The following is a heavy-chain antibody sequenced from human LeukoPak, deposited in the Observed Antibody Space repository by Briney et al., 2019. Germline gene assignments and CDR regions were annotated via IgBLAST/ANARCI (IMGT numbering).Heavy chain of an antibody. J-gene: IGHJ4*02. CDR3: TTGSSPLDY. CDR1: GFTFSNAW. D-gene: IGHD1-26*01. Sequence: GSLRLSCAASGFTFSNAWMTWVRQAPGKGLEWIGRVKSKTDGGTTDYAAPVKGRFTISRDDSQNTMYLQMSSLRTEDTAVYFCTTGSSPLDYWGQGTLVTVSS. V-gene: IGHV3-15*01. CDR2: VKSKTDGGTT.